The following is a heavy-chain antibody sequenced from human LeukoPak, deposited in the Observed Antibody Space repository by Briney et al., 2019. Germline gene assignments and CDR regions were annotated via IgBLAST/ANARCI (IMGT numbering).Heavy chain of an antibody. D-gene: IGHD1-7*01. CDR2: IYYSGST. Sequence: SETLSLTCTVSGGSISSSSYYWGWIRQPRGKGLQWIGSIYYSGSTYYNPSLKSRVTISVDTSKNQFSLKLSSVTAADTAVYYCARDLYNWNSVYMDVWGKGTTVTVSS. CDR3: ARDLYNWNSVYMDV. CDR1: GGSISSSSYY. V-gene: IGHV4-39*07. J-gene: IGHJ6*03.